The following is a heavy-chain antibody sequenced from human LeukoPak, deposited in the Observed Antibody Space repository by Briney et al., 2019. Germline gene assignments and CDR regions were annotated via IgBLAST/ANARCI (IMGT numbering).Heavy chain of an antibody. D-gene: IGHD1-26*01. CDR2: GHYSGNT. Sequence: PSETLSLTCTVSGTSITSYYWNWIRQAPGQGPEWIGYGHYSGNTKYNPPLKSRVTISVDTSKNQFSLKLTSVTAADTAVYYCARLWGATTAFDYWGQGTLVTVSS. CDR1: GTSITSYY. J-gene: IGHJ4*02. CDR3: ARLWGATTAFDY. V-gene: IGHV4-59*08.